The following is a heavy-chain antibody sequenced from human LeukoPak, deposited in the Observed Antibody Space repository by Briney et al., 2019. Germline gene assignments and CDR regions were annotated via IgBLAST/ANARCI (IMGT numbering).Heavy chain of an antibody. CDR2: ISSSSSYI. V-gene: IGHV3-21*01. D-gene: IGHD1-26*01. CDR1: GFTFSSYS. Sequence: GSLRLSCAASGFTFSSYSMNWVRPAPGKGLEWVSSISSSSSYIYYADSVKGRFTISRDNAKNSPYLQMNSLRAEDTAVYYCARDSGSYYTLDYWGQGTLVTVSS. J-gene: IGHJ4*02. CDR3: ARDSGSYYTLDY.